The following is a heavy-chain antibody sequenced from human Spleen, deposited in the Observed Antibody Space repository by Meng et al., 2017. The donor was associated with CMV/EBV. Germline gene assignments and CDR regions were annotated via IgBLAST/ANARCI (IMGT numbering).Heavy chain of an antibody. CDR3: ARDRAWANYYGSGSSYPS. Sequence: ISSYSMTWVRQATGKGLEWVSFISGSSSFISYADSVKGRFTIYRDNAESSLYLQMNSLRAEDTAVYYCARDRAWANYYGSGSSYPSWGQGTLVTVSS. CDR2: ISGSSSFI. D-gene: IGHD3-10*01. CDR1: ISSYS. V-gene: IGHV3-21*01. J-gene: IGHJ4*02.